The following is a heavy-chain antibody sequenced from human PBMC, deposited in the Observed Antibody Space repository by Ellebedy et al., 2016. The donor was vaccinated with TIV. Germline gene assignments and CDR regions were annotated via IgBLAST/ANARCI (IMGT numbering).Heavy chain of an antibody. CDR2: IIPIFGTA. CDR3: ARSYYDSSGLAVLGY. J-gene: IGHJ4*02. Sequence: AASVKVSCKASGGTFSSYAISWVRQAPGQGLEWMGGIIPIFGTANYAQKLQGRVTMTTDTSTSTAYMELRSLRSDDTAVYYCARSYYDSSGLAVLGYWGQGTLVTVSS. V-gene: IGHV1-69*05. D-gene: IGHD3-22*01. CDR1: GGTFSSYA.